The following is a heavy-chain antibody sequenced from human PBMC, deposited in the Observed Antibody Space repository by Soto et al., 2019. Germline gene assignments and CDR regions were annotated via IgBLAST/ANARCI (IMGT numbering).Heavy chain of an antibody. V-gene: IGHV3-11*01. CDR1: GFTFSDYY. J-gene: IGHJ6*02. CDR3: ARAHSIFYGMDV. CDR2: ISSSGTTI. D-gene: IGHD2-21*01. Sequence: QVQLVESGGGLVKPGGSLRLSCAASGFTFSDYYMNWIRQAPGKGLEWVSYISSSGTTIYYADSVKGRFTISRDNAKNSLFLQMNSLRAEDTALYYCARAHSIFYGMDVWGQGTTVTVSS.